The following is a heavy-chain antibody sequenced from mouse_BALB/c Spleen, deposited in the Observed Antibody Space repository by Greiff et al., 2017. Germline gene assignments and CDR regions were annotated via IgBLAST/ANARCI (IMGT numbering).Heavy chain of an antibody. J-gene: IGHJ4*01. CDR3: ARDTHAMDY. CDR2: ISDGGSYT. Sequence: DVMLVESGGGLVKPGGSLKLSCAASGFTFSDYYMYWVRQTPEKRLEWVATISDGGSYTYYPDSVKGRFTISRDNAKNNLYLQMSSLKSEDTAMYYCARDTHAMDYWGQGTSVTVSS. CDR1: GFTFSDYY. V-gene: IGHV5-4*02.